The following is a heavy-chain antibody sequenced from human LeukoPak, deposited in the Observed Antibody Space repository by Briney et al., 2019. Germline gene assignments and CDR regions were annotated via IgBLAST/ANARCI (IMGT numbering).Heavy chain of an antibody. CDR2: TYPGDSDT. J-gene: IGHJ3*02. D-gene: IGHD3-22*01. CDR3: ARPMWGYDSSGYYPTPGAFDI. V-gene: IGHV5-51*01. CDR1: GYSFTSHW. Sequence: GESLKISCKGSGYSFTSHWIGWVRQMPGKGLEWMGITYPGDSDTRYSPSFQGQVTISADKSISTAYLQWSSLKASDTAMYYCARPMWGYDSSGYYPTPGAFDIWGQGTMVTVSS.